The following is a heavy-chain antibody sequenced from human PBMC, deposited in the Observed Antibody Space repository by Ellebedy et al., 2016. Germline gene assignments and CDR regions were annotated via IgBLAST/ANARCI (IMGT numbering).Heavy chain of an antibody. CDR3: ARDLKWLAY. D-gene: IGHD6-19*01. V-gene: IGHV3-48*04. CDR2: ISSSSSTI. CDR1: GFTLSSYN. J-gene: IGHJ4*02. Sequence: GGSLRLSCAASGFTLSSYNMHWVRQAPGKGLEHVSFISSSSSTISYADAVKGRFTISRDNAKNSLYLQMNSLRAEDTAVYYCARDLKWLAYWGQGTLVTVSS.